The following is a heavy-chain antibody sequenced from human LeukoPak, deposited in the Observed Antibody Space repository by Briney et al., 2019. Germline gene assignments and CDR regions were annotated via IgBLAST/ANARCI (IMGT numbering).Heavy chain of an antibody. CDR2: ISSSGSTI. J-gene: IGHJ3*02. CDR1: GFTFSDYY. CDR3: ASRYCGGDCYSTGAFDI. Sequence: GGSLRLSCAAPGFTFSDYYMSWIRQAPGKGLEWVSYISSSGSTIYYADSVKGRFTISRDNAKNSLYLQMNSLGAEDTAVYYCASRYCGGDCYSTGAFDIWSQGTMVTVSS. D-gene: IGHD2-21*02. V-gene: IGHV3-11*01.